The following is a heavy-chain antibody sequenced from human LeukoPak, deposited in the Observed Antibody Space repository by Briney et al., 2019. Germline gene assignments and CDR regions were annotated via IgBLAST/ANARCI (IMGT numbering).Heavy chain of an antibody. V-gene: IGHV4-59*11. Sequence: SETLSLTCTVSSGSISSHHWTWSPQPPGKGLEYIAYVFYDGSTNYNPSLKGRVTISVDTSKNQFSLKLSSVPPADTAVYYCASGIAAQAGSFFYYYFIDVWAKGTTVTVSS. D-gene: IGHD6-6*01. CDR3: ASGIAAQAGSFFYYYFIDV. CDR2: VFYDGST. CDR1: SGSISSHH. J-gene: IGHJ6*04.